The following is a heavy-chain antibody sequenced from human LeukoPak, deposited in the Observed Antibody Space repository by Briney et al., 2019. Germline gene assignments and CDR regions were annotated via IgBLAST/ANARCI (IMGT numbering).Heavy chain of an antibody. CDR3: ARVPDWTYVPDY. J-gene: IGHJ4*02. CDR2: IKSSNT. CDR1: GGSISSDRFY. V-gene: IGHV4-61*02. Sequence: SDTVSLVCTVSGGSISSDRFYWPWVRQPAGKGLEWIGRIKSSNTNYNPSLKSRVSISLDTSTNQFSLKLSSLTAADTAVYYCARVPDWTYVPDYWGQGTLVTVSS. D-gene: IGHD3-16*01.